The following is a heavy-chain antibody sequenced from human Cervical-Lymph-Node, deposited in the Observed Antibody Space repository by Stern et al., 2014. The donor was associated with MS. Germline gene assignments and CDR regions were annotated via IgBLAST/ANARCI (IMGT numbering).Heavy chain of an antibody. D-gene: IGHD1-7*01. Sequence: EVQLVQSGGGLVQPGESLRLSCAVSGFTFSNYWMTWVRQAPGKGLEWVASIKTDGREKYYVDSVKGRFTISRDKAKNSLYLQIHSLRAEDTAVHYCARAVRELGTWGQGTLVTVSS. CDR3: ARAVRELGT. CDR2: IKTDGREK. V-gene: IGHV3-7*01. CDR1: GFTFSNYW. J-gene: IGHJ5*02.